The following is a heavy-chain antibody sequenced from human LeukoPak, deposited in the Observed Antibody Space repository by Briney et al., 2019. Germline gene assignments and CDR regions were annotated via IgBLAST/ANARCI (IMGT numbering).Heavy chain of an antibody. Sequence: PGGSLRLSCAASRFTFSSYSMNWVRQAPGKGLEWVSHINGDSSTIYYADSVQGRFTISRDNAKNSLFLLMHSLRAEDTAVYFCARSAPITEDAFDIWGQGTMVTVSS. J-gene: IGHJ3*02. CDR1: RFTFSSYS. D-gene: IGHD4/OR15-4a*01. CDR3: ARSAPITEDAFDI. V-gene: IGHV3-48*01. CDR2: INGDSSTI.